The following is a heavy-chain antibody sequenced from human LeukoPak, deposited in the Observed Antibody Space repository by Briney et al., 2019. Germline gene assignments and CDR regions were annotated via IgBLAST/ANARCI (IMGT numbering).Heavy chain of an antibody. V-gene: IGHV3-74*03. CDR1: GFAFSRYL. CDR3: ARAAGNTYAMDV. CDR2: IQIDEKDT. Sequence: PGGSLRLSCAASGFAFSRYLMHWVRHAPGKGLVWVSRIQIDEKDTTYADSVKGRFTISRDNAKNTLYLQMDSLRVDEDTAVYYCARAAGNTYAMDVWGKGTTVTVSS. D-gene: IGHD2/OR15-2a*01. J-gene: IGHJ6*03.